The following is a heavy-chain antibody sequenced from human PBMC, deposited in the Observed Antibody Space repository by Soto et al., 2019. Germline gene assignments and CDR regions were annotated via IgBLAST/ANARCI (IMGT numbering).Heavy chain of an antibody. Sequence: EVQLVESGGGLVQPGGSLRLSCAASGFIFSGYNMNWVRQAPGKGLEWISYISTISTTVHYADSVKGRFTISRDNAKNSVYLQMNSLSDEDTAVYYCARDRGVNPLDYWGQGTLVTVSS. V-gene: IGHV3-48*02. CDR3: ARDRGVNPLDY. CDR1: GFIFSGYN. J-gene: IGHJ4*02. CDR2: ISTISTTV.